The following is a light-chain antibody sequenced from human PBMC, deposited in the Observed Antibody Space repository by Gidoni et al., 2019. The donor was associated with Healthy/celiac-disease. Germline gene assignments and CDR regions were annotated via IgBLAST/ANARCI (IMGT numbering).Light chain of an antibody. CDR2: GAS. Sequence: EIVLTQSPGTLYLSPGERATLSCRASQSVSSSYLAWYQQKPGQAPRLLIYGASSRATCIPDRFSGSGSGTDFTLTISRLEPEDFAVYYCQQYGSSPPTYTFGQGTKLEIK. CDR1: QSVSSSY. J-gene: IGKJ2*01. CDR3: QQYGSSPPTYT. V-gene: IGKV3-20*01.